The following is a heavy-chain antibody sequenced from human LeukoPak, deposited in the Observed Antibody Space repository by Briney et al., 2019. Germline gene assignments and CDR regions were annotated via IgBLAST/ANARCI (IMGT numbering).Heavy chain of an antibody. J-gene: IGHJ3*02. D-gene: IGHD3-22*01. CDR3: ASSRWRYYYDSSGYQVGDAFDI. V-gene: IGHV4-31*03. CDR2: VYYSGST. Sequence: SETLSLTCTVSGGSISSGGYYWSWIRQHPGKGLEWIGYVYYSGSTYYNPSLKSRVTISVDTSKNQFSLKLSSVTAADTAVYYCASSRWRYYYDSSGYQVGDAFDIWGQGTMVTVSS. CDR1: GGSISSGGYY.